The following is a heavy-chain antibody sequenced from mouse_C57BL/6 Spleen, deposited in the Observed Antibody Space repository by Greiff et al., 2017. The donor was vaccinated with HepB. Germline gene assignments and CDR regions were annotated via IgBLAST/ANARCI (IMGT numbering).Heavy chain of an antibody. CDR1: GYTFTSYG. CDR2: IYPRSGNT. D-gene: IGHD2-4*01. Sequence: VKLQESGAELARPGASVKLSCKASGYTFTSYGISWVKQRTGQGLEWIGEIYPRSGNTYYNEKFKGKATLTADKSSSTAYMELRSLTSEDSAVYFCARGGDYEDFDYWGQGTTLTVSS. J-gene: IGHJ2*01. V-gene: IGHV1-81*01. CDR3: ARGGDYEDFDY.